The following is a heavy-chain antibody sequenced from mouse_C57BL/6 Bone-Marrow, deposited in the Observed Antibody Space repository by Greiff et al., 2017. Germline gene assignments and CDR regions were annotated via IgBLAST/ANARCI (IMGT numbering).Heavy chain of an antibody. CDR2: INSDGGST. V-gene: IGHV5-2*01. CDR1: EYEFPSPD. Sequence: EVKLVESGGGLVQPGESLKLSCESNEYEFPSPDMSWVRKTPEKRLELVAAINSDGGSTYYPDTMERRFIISRDNTKKTLYLQLSSLRSEDTALYYCARRGYSPYWYFDVWGTGTTVTVSS. CDR3: ARRGYSPYWYFDV. D-gene: IGHD2-3*01. J-gene: IGHJ1*03.